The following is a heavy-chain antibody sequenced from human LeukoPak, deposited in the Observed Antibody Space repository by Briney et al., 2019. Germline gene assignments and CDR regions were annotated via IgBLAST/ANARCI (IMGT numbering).Heavy chain of an antibody. CDR1: GYRFNVYD. D-gene: IGHD4-23*01. Sequence: GASVKVSCKTSGYRFNVYDILWVRQAPGHGLDYVGWISTYTGRANYAQKFQGRVSMITDTSTSTAYLELTNLISSDTGLYYCARADGTNSGTNAFDVWGLGTMVTVAS. V-gene: IGHV1-18*01. CDR2: ISTYTGRA. J-gene: IGHJ3*01. CDR3: ARADGTNSGTNAFDV.